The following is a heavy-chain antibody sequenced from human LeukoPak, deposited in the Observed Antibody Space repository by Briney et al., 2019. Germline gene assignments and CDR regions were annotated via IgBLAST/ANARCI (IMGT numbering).Heavy chain of an antibody. J-gene: IGHJ4*02. CDR3: ARKRYPPYYYDSSGYYGRYFDY. D-gene: IGHD3-22*01. Sequence: GASVKVSCKASGGTFISYTISWVRQAPGQGLEWRGRIIPIFGTANYAQKFQGRVTITTDESTSTAYMDLSSLRSEDTAVYYCARKRYPPYYYDSSGYYGRYFDYWGQATLVTVSS. CDR1: GGTFISYT. V-gene: IGHV1-69*05. CDR2: IIPIFGTA.